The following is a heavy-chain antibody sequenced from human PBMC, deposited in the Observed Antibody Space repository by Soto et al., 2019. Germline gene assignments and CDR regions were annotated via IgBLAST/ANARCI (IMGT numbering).Heavy chain of an antibody. Sequence: SETLSLTCTVSGGSISSYYWSWIRQPPGKGVEWIGYIYYSGSTNYNPSLKSRVTISVDTSKNQFSLKLSSVTAADTAVYYCARYGDDFWSGYYTTDYYYYMDVWGKGTTVTVSS. D-gene: IGHD3-3*01. CDR3: ARYGDDFWSGYYTTDYYYYMDV. J-gene: IGHJ6*03. V-gene: IGHV4-59*08. CDR2: IYYSGST. CDR1: GGSISSYY.